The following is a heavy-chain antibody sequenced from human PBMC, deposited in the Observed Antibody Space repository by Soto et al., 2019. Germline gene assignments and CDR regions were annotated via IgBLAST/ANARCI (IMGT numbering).Heavy chain of an antibody. CDR3: ARSKGDLDY. J-gene: IGHJ4*02. Sequence: PSQTLSLTCVISGDSVSSNSAAWNWIRQSPSRGLEWLGRTYYRSRWYHDYAISLKSRITINADTTKNQLSLQLNSVTPEDTAVYYCARSKGDLDYWGQGTLVTVS. CDR1: GDSVSSNSAA. V-gene: IGHV6-1*01. CDR2: TYYRSRWYH. D-gene: IGHD3-10*01.